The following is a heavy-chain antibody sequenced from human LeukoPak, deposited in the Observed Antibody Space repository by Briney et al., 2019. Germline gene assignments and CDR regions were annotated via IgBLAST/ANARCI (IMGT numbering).Heavy chain of an antibody. J-gene: IGHJ4*02. V-gene: IGHV5-51*01. CDR3: ARRLAAAPIACFDY. CDR2: IYPGDSDT. Sequence: GESLKISCKGSGYSFTNYWIGWVRQMPGKGLERMGIIYPGDSDTTYSPSFQGQVTISADKSISTAYLQWSSLKASDTAMYYCARRLAAAPIACFDYWGQGTLVTVSS. CDR1: GYSFTNYW. D-gene: IGHD6-13*01.